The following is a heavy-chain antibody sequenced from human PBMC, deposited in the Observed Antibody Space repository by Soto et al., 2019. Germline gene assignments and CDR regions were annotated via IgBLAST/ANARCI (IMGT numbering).Heavy chain of an antibody. D-gene: IGHD7-27*01. J-gene: IGHJ4*02. Sequence: QVQLQESGPGLVKPSQTLSLTCTVSGGSISTVDYWWSWIRQSPDMGLEWIGHIYDGGRTYNNPSPESPGPTSVVTAKSPPTLTSSSVSAADTAVYYCDSGQYGDKADSWGQGTLITVSS. CDR2: IYDGGRT. CDR1: GGSISTVDYW. CDR3: DSGQYGDKADS. V-gene: IGHV4-30-4*01.